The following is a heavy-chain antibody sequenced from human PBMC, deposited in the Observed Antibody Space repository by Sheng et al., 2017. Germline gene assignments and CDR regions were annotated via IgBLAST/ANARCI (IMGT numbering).Heavy chain of an antibody. CDR2: ISYDGSNK. J-gene: IGHJ4*02. V-gene: IGHV3-30*18. CDR1: GFTFSSYG. D-gene: IGHD6-19*01. Sequence: QVQLVESGGGVVQPGRSLRLSCAASGFTFSSYGMHWVRQAPGKGLEWVAVISYDGSNKYYADSVKGRFTISRDNSKNTLYLQMNSLRAEDTAVYYCAKDPDSSGDYWGQGTLVTVSS. CDR3: AKDPDSSGDY.